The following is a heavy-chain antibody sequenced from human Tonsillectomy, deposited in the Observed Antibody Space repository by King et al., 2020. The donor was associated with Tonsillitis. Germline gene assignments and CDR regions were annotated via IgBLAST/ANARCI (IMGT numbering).Heavy chain of an antibody. J-gene: IGHJ4*02. D-gene: IGHD3-22*01. CDR1: GFSISSGFY. V-gene: IGHV4-38-2*02. CDR2: FYHNGGT. Sequence: VQLQESGPGLVKPSEPLSLFCNVSGFSISSGFYWGWIRQPPGKGLEWIGSFYHNGGTYYNPSLASRVVISVDKSKNQVSLRLNSVTAADTAVYYCAGYYYDSLGYFLFKYWGQGTLVTVSS. CDR3: AGYYYDSLGYFLFKY.